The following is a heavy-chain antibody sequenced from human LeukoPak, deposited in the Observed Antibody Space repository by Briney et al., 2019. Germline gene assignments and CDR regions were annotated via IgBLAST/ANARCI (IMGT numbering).Heavy chain of an antibody. D-gene: IGHD3-3*01. J-gene: IGHJ6*02. CDR1: X. V-gene: IGHV4-4*07. CDR2: IYTSAST. CDR3: ARDCDFWSGEYYYYGMDV. Sequence: XWRWIRXPAGKGLEWIGRIYTSASTNYNPSLKSRVTMSVDTSKNQFSLKLSSVTAADTAVYYCARDCDFWSGEYYYYGMDVWGQGTTVTVSS.